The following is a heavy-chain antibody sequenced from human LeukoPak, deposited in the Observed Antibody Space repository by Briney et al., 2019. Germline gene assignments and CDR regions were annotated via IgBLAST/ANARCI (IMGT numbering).Heavy chain of an antibody. CDR3: ARVARPGNGWSIFDC. CDR2: TYDRGGT. J-gene: IGHJ4*02. CDR1: GGSINNYY. Sequence: SETLSHTCTISGGSINNYYWNWIRQPPGKRLEWIGYTYDRGGTSYNPSLESRVTISMDTSNNQFSLKVTSVTAADTAVYYCARVARPGNGWSIFDCWGQGTQVTVSS. V-gene: IGHV4-59*08. D-gene: IGHD6-19*01.